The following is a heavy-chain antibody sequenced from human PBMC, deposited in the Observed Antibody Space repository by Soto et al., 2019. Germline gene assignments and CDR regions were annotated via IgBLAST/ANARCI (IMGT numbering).Heavy chain of an antibody. CDR3: ARNVVGATSFQPNWFDP. CDR1: GGSISSSSYY. J-gene: IGHJ5*02. Sequence: SETLSLTCTVSGGSISSSSYYWGWIRQPPGKGLEWIGSIYYSGSTYYNPSLKSRVTISVDTSKNQFSLKLSSVTAADTAVYYCARNVVGATSFQPNWFDPWGQGTLVT. CDR2: IYYSGST. D-gene: IGHD1-26*01. V-gene: IGHV4-39*01.